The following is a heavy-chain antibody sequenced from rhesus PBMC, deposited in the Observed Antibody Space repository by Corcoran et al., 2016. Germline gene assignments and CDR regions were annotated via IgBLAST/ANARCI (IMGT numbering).Heavy chain of an antibody. CDR3: ARRPGSASFDY. J-gene: IGHJ4*01. Sequence: QVQLQESGPGLVKPPETLSLTCAVSGPLITTGSYSAWILQPPGKGLEYIGYISGTGGTTYYNPTLKSRGTISKDTSNNRFSLKLNSVTAADTAVYYCARRPGSASFDYWGQGVLVTVSS. V-gene: IGHV4-99*01. CDR1: GPLITTGSY. D-gene: IGHD4-29*01. CDR2: ISGTGGTT.